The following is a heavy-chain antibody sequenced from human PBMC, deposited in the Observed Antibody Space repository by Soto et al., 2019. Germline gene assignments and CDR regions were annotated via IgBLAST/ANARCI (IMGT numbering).Heavy chain of an antibody. D-gene: IGHD6-19*01. CDR3: ARGNGQWLVYYYYYGMDV. V-gene: IGHV4-34*01. J-gene: IGHJ6*02. CDR2: INHSGST. CDR1: GGSFSGYY. Sequence: SETLSLTCAVYGGSFSGYYWSWIRQPPGKGLEWIGEINHSGSTNYNPSLKSRVTISVDTSKNQFSLKLSSVTAADTAVYYCARGNGQWLVYYYYYGMDVRGQGTTVTVPS.